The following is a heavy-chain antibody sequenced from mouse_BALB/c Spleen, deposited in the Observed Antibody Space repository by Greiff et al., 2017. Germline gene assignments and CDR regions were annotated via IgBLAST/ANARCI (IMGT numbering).Heavy chain of an antibody. Sequence: EVHLVESGPGLVKPSQSLSLTCSVTGYSITSGYYWNWIRQFPGNKLEWMGYISYDGSNNYNPSLKNRISITRDTSKNQFFLKLNSVTTEDTATYYCAVWGYDGAMDYWGQGTSVTVSS. CDR1: GYSITSGYY. J-gene: IGHJ4*01. CDR3: AVWGYDGAMDY. D-gene: IGHD2-2*01. CDR2: ISYDGSN. V-gene: IGHV3-6*02.